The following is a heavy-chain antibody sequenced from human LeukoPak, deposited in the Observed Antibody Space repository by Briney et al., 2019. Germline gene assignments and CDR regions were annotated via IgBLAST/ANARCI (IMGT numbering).Heavy chain of an antibody. J-gene: IGHJ1*01. CDR3: GRAFPPLRTSSAGDL. Sequence: GGSLRLSCSASGFSFSDYDMNWVRQAPGKGLEWVSAISGRSSHIYYGESVKGRFTISRDNAKNSLYLQMDSLGVEDTAVYHCGRAFPPLRTSSAGDLWGQGTLVIVSS. CDR1: GFSFSDYD. D-gene: IGHD3-16*01. CDR2: ISGRSSHI. V-gene: IGHV3-21*01.